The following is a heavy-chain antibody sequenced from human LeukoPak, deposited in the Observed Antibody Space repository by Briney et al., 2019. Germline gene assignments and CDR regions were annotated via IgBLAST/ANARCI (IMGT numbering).Heavy chain of an antibody. CDR2: ISYDGSNK. Sequence: GGSLRLSCAASGFTFSSYGMHWVRQAPGKGREWVAVISYDGSNKYYADSVKGRFTISRDNSKNTLYLQMNSLRAEDTAVYYCAKDFAAFEKYFDYWGQGTLVTVSS. V-gene: IGHV3-30*18. D-gene: IGHD3-9*01. J-gene: IGHJ4*02. CDR1: GFTFSSYG. CDR3: AKDFAAFEKYFDY.